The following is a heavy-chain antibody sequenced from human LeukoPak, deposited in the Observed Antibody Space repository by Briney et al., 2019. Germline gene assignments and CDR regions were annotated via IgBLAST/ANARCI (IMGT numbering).Heavy chain of an antibody. Sequence: SETLSLTCAVYGGSFSGYYWSWLRQPPGKGREWIGEINDSGRTNYNLSLKSRCTISVDTSKTQSSLKLRYVSAAETAVYYCARGIGVLRYFHWLLPNTGGNFAYWGQGTLVTVSS. J-gene: IGHJ4*02. D-gene: IGHD3-9*01. V-gene: IGHV4-34*01. CDR3: ARGIGVLRYFHWLLPNTGGNFAY. CDR1: GGSFSGYY. CDR2: INDSGRT.